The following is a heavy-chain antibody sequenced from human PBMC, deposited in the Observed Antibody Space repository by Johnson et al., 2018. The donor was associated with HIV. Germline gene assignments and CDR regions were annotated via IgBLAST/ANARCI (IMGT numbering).Heavy chain of an antibody. D-gene: IGHD6-13*01. Sequence: EQLVESGGGVVQPGGSLRLSCAASGFTFSSYGMHWVRQAPGKGLEWVGRINSKTDGGTTDYAAPVKGRFTISRDDSKKTLYLQRNSLKTEDPAVYYCTTAASSSWYGEDAFDIWGQGTMVTVSS. CDR3: TTAASSSWYGEDAFDI. CDR1: GFTFSSYG. J-gene: IGHJ3*02. V-gene: IGHV3-15*01. CDR2: INSKTDGGTT.